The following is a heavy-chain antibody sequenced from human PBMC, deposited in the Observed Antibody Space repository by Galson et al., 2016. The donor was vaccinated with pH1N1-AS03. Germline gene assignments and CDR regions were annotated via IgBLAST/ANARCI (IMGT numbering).Heavy chain of an antibody. CDR1: GFNFDDYD. V-gene: IGHV3-20*04. D-gene: IGHD2-21*01. CDR2: VNWNGAGT. Sequence: SLRLSCAASGFNFDDYDMTWVRQGPGKGLEWVSGVNWNGAGTSYADSVKGRFTISRDRAKNSLYLQMNSLGAEDTALYYCARVASCGGTCDYFDYWGQGTLVTVAS. CDR3: ARVASCGGTCDYFDY. J-gene: IGHJ4*02.